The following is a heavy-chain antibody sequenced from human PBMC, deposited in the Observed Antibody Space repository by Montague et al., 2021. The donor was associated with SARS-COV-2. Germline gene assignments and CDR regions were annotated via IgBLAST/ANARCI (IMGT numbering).Heavy chain of an antibody. J-gene: IGHJ5*02. V-gene: IGHV4-34*01. CDR2: INHSGST. D-gene: IGHD3-10*01. Sequence: SETLSLTCAVDGDSCSGYYWSWIRQPPGKVLEWLGEINHSGSTNYNPSLKSRVTISVDTSKNQFSPKLSSVTAADTAVYYCARVSKARMVRGVITGNWFDPWGRGTLVTVSS. CDR3: ARVSKARMVRGVITGNWFDP. CDR1: GDSCSGYY.